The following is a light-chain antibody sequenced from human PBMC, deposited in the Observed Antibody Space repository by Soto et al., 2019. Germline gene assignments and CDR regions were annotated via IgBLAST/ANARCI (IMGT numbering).Light chain of an antibody. CDR3: QQYGLSPRT. Sequence: EIVLTQSPGTLSLSPGERATLSCRASQSVSSSYLAWYQQKPGQAPRLFIYASSIRATGIPDRFSGSGAGTEVSLTISSLEPEDFAVYYCQQYGLSPRTFGRGTKVEIK. V-gene: IGKV3-20*01. J-gene: IGKJ1*01. CDR1: QSVSSSY. CDR2: ASS.